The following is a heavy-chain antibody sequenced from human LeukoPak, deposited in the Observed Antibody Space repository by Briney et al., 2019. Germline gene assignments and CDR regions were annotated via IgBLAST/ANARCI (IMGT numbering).Heavy chain of an antibody. CDR1: GFTFDDYA. D-gene: IGHD3-9*01. V-gene: IGHV3-9*01. CDR2: ISWNSGSI. Sequence: GGSLRLSCAASGFTFDDYAMHWVRQAPGKGLEWVSGISWNSGSIGYADSVKGRFTISRDNAKNSLYLQMNSLRAEDTALYYCAKAILTGYYTYFDYWGQGTLVTVSS. J-gene: IGHJ4*02. CDR3: AKAILTGYYTYFDY.